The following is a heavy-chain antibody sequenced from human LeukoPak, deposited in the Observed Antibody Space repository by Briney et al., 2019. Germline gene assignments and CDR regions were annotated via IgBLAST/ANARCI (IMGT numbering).Heavy chain of an antibody. V-gene: IGHV1-18*01. D-gene: IGHD1-7*01. CDR3: ARDEPNWNYTPLDY. Sequence: GASVKVSCKASGYTFTSYGISWVRQAPGQGLEWMGWISAYNGNTNYAQKLQGRVTMTTDTSTSTAYMELRSLRSDDTAVYYCARDEPNWNYTPLDYWGQGTLVTVSS. J-gene: IGHJ4*02. CDR2: ISAYNGNT. CDR1: GYTFTSYG.